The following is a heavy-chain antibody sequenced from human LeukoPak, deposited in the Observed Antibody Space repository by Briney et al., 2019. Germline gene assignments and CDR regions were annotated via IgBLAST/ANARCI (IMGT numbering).Heavy chain of an antibody. D-gene: IGHD1-26*01. CDR3: ARPLQGIVGATGFDY. V-gene: IGHV5-51*01. J-gene: IGHJ4*02. Sequence: GESLKISCQGSEYSLATYWIAWLRQMPGKGLEWMGIIYPSDSDTRYSPSFQGQVTISADKSIRTAYLQWSSLKASDTAMYYCARPLQGIVGATGFDYWGQGTLVTVSS. CDR2: IYPSDSDT. CDR1: EYSLATYW.